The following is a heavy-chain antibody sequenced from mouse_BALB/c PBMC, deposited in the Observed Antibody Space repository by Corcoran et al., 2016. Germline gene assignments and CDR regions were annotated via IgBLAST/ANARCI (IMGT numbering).Heavy chain of an antibody. CDR1: GYTFTNYG. D-gene: IGHD3-3*01. V-gene: IGHV9-1*02. CDR3: ARWDSSNFDY. CDR2: INTYTGEP. J-gene: IGHJ2*01. Sequence: QIQLVQSGPELKKPGETVKISCKASGYTFTNYGMNWVKQAPGKGLKWMGWINTYTGEPTYADDFKGRFAFSLETSASTAYLQINNLKNEDMATYFCARWDSSNFDYWGQGTTLTFSS.